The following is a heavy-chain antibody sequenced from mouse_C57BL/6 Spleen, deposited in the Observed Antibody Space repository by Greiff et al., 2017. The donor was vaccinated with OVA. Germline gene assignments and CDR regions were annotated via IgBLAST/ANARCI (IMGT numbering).Heavy chain of an antibody. Sequence: EVQLQQSGPELVKPGASVKISCKASGYSFTDYNMNWVKQSNGKSLEWIGVINPNYGTTSYNQKFKGKATLTVDQSSSTAYMQLTSLTSEDSAVYYSARSWGSSSYYFDYWGQGTTLTVSS. V-gene: IGHV1-39*01. CDR3: ARSWGSSSYYFDY. CDR2: INPNYGTT. D-gene: IGHD1-1*01. CDR1: GYSFTDYN. J-gene: IGHJ2*01.